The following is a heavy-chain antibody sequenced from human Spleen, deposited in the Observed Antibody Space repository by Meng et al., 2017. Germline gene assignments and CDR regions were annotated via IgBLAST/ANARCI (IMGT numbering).Heavy chain of an antibody. V-gene: IGHV4-34*01. CDR1: GGSFSDYY. CDR3: ARGPTTMAHDFDY. CDR2: INHSGST. J-gene: IGHJ4*02. Sequence: VQRQQWGAGLLKPSDTLSPTCVVSGGSFSDYYWSWIRQPPGKGLEWIGEINHSGSTNYNPSLESRATISVDTSQNNLSLKLSSVTAADSAVYYCARGPTTMAHDFDYWGQGTLVTVSS. D-gene: IGHD4-11*01.